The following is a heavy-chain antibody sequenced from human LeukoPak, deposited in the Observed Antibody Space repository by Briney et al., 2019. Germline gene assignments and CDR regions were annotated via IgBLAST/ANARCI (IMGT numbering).Heavy chain of an antibody. J-gene: IGHJ4*02. V-gene: IGHV4-34*01. Sequence: RPSETLSLTCAVYGGSVSRYYWSWLRQPPGKGLVWLGEISRRGRTHYNRSLKGRVNLPVDTSNNQFALEVESVTAAGTAVYLRARIPLYFLEPFDYWGQGIVVSVSS. CDR3: ARIPLYFLEPFDY. CDR2: ISRRGRT. CDR1: GGSVSRYY. D-gene: IGHD3-3*01.